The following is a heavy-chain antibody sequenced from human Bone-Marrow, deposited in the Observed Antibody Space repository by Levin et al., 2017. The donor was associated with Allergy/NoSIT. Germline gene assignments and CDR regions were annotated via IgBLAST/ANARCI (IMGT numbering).Heavy chain of an antibody. CDR1: GYTFTNYA. J-gene: IGHJ6*03. Sequence: ASVKVSCKASGYTFTNYAIGWVRQAPGQGLEWMGWVSAYNCNTIYAQKFQGRVTMTTDTSTSTAYIELRNLRSDDTAVYYCARGRDYYYYMDVWGKGTTVTVSS. CDR3: ARGRDYYYYMDV. CDR2: VSAYNCNT. V-gene: IGHV1-18*01.